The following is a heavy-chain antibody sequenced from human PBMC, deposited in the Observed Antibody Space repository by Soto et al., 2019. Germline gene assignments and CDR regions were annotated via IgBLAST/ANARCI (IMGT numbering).Heavy chain of an antibody. CDR2: IYFSGST. CDR1: GGSISRSSYH. J-gene: IGHJ4*02. CDR3: ARVERSVWYVSY. D-gene: IGHD6-19*01. V-gene: IGHV4-39*01. Sequence: QLQLQETGPGLVKPSETLSLTCTVSGGSISRSSYHWGWIRQSPGKGLEWIGTIYFSGSTYYNPYLKSRVYTSVDTSKNQFSLMLSSVTAAATAVDYGARVERSVWYVSYWGQVTLVTVSS.